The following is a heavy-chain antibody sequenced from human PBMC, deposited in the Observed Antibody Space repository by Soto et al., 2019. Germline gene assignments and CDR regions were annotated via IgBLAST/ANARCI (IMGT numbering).Heavy chain of an antibody. CDR1: GGSLSSGSYY. Sequence: SETLSLTCTVSGGSLSSGSYYWSWICQPTGQGLEWIVYIYYSGSTYYNPSLKSPVTISVDTSKNQFSLKLSSVTAADTAVYYCGRFSSWALAEGFDPWGQGTMVTVSS. J-gene: IGHJ5*02. D-gene: IGHD6-13*01. V-gene: IGHV4-30-4*01. CDR3: GRFSSWALAEGFDP. CDR2: IYYSGST.